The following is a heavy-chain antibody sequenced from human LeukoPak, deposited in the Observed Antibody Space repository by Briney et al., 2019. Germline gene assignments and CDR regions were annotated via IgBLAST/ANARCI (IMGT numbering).Heavy chain of an antibody. CDR2: IYYSGST. CDR3: ARLGVGATREKWFDP. Sequence: PSETLSLTCTVSGDSISSRSYYWGWIRQPPGKGLEWIGSIYYSGSTYYNPSLKSRVTISVNTSKDQFSLKLSSVTAADTAVYYCARLGVGATREKWFDPWGQGTLVTVSS. V-gene: IGHV4-39*07. D-gene: IGHD1-26*01. CDR1: GDSISSRSYY. J-gene: IGHJ5*02.